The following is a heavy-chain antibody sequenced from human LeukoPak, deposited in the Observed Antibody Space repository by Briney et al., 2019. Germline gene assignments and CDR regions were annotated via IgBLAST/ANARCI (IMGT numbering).Heavy chain of an antibody. CDR1: GGSISSYY. D-gene: IGHD3-22*01. CDR3: ARNGVFYDSSGYINYYYYMDV. V-gene: IGHV4-4*07. J-gene: IGHJ6*03. Sequence: SETLSLTCTVSGGSISSYYWSWIRQPAGKGLEWIGRNYTSGSTNYNPSLKSRVTMSVDTSKNQFSLKLSSVTAADTAVYYCARNGVFYDSSGYINYYYYMDVWGKGTTVTVSS. CDR2: NYTSGST.